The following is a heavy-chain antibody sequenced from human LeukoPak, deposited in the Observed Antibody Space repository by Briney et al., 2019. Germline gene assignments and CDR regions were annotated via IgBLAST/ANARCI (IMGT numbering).Heavy chain of an antibody. D-gene: IGHD2-15*01. CDR2: INPHSGST. J-gene: IGHJ4*02. V-gene: IGHV1-2*02. CDR1: GYSFTGYF. Sequence: GASVKVSCKASGYSFTGYFILWMRQAPGQGLEWLGWINPHSGSTNYAPKFQGRVTSTRDTSINTVYLEVTSLRSDDTAIYYCARRGLAASSDSWGQGTLVTVSS. CDR3: ARRGLAASSDS.